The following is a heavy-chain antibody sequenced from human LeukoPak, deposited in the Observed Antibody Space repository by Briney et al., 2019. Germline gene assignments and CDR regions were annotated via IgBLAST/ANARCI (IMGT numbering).Heavy chain of an antibody. J-gene: IGHJ4*02. CDR3: ARGPGYSGYVVRAYYFDY. CDR1: GGSFSGYY. Sequence: SETLSLTCAVYGGSFSGYYWSWIRQPPGKGLEWLGEINHSGSTNYNPSLKSRVTISVDTSKNQFSLKLSSVTAADTAVYYCARGPGYSGYVVRAYYFDYWGQGTLVTVSS. D-gene: IGHD5-12*01. CDR2: INHSGST. V-gene: IGHV4-34*01.